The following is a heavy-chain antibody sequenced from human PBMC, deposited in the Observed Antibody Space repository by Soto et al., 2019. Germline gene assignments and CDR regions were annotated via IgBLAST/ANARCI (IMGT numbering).Heavy chain of an antibody. CDR2: IKPDGSAT. V-gene: IGHV3-7*01. CDR1: GFTFGSYW. CDR3: ARAGYCGPGCYYYFDY. J-gene: IGHJ4*02. D-gene: IGHD2-21*02. Sequence: ESGGGVVQPGRSLRLSCAVSGFTFGSYWMNWVRLIPGKGLEWVAYIKPDGSATYYVDSVKGRFTISRDNAKNSLYLQMNSLRVEDTSVYYCARAGYCGPGCYYYFDYWGQGTLVTVSS.